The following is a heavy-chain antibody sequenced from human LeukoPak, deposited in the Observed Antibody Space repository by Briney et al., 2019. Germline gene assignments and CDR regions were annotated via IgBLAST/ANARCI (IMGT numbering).Heavy chain of an antibody. Sequence: PGGSLRLSCTASGFTFSSYEMNWVRQAPGKGLEWVSSIGSSTYYADSVKGRFTISRDDSKNTLYLQMNSLRSEDTAVYYCARDRTYCSAGSCPQLDYWGQGTLVTVSS. CDR1: GFTFSSYE. J-gene: IGHJ4*02. CDR2: IGSST. CDR3: ARDRTYCSAGSCPQLDY. V-gene: IGHV3-48*03. D-gene: IGHD2-15*01.